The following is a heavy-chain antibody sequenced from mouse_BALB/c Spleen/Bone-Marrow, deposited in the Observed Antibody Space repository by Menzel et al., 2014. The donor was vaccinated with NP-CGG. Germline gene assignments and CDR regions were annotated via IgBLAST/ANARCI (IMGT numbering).Heavy chain of an antibody. V-gene: IGHV5-12-1*01. CDR2: ISSGGGST. CDR1: GFAFSSYD. CDR3: ARHEDGYYDAMDY. J-gene: IGHJ4*01. D-gene: IGHD2-3*01. Sequence: EVQGVESGGGLVKPGGSLKLSCAASGFAFSSYDMSWVRQTPEKRLEWVAYISSGGGSTYYPDTVKGRFTISRDNAKNTSYLQMSSLKSEDTAMYYCARHEDGYYDAMDYWGQGTSVTVSS.